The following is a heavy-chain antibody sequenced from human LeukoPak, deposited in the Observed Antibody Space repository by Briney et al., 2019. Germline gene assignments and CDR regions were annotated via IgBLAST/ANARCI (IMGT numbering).Heavy chain of an antibody. V-gene: IGHV1-18*01. CDR2: INAYNGNT. CDR1: GYTFTIYG. CDR3: ASFNWNDAAGAFDI. D-gene: IGHD1-20*01. Sequence: ASVKVSCTASGYTFTIYGISWARHAPAQGLEWMGWINAYNGNTNYAKKPQSRVTTTTDTYTSTAYMELRSLRSDGTAVYYCASFNWNDAAGAFDIWGQGKMVTVSS. J-gene: IGHJ3*02.